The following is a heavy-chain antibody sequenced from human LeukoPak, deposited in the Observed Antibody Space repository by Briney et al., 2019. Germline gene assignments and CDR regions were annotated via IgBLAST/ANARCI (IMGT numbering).Heavy chain of an antibody. J-gene: IGHJ4*02. D-gene: IGHD3-10*01. V-gene: IGHV1-18*04. Sequence: GASVRVSCKASGYTFTSYGISWVRQAPGQGLEWMGWISTYNGNTNYAQKLQGRVTMTEDTSTDTAYMELSSLRSEDTAVYYCATTGPYYYGSGSYAFSYWGQGTLVTVSS. CDR3: ATTGPYYYGSGSYAFSY. CDR2: ISTYNGNT. CDR1: GYTFTSYG.